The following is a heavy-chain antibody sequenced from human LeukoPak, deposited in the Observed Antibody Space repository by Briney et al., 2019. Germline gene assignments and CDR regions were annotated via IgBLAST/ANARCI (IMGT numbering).Heavy chain of an antibody. J-gene: IGHJ5*02. Sequence: ASVKVSCKASGYTFTSYDINWVRQATGQGLEWMGWMNPNSGNTGYAQKFQGRVTITRNTSISTAYMELSSLRSEDTAVYYCAGGYSSSWYLGWFDPWGQGTLVTVSS. CDR2: MNPNSGNT. D-gene: IGHD6-13*01. V-gene: IGHV1-8*01. CDR3: AGGYSSSWYLGWFDP. CDR1: GYTFTSYD.